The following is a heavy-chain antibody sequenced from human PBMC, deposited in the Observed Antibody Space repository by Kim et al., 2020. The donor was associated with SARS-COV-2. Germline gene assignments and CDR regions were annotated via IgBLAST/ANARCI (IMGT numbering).Heavy chain of an antibody. CDR2: INRDGSIT. D-gene: IGHD1-26*01. CDR3: VKDNRVGNFDY. Sequence: GGSLRLSCAASGFSISTYWMHWVRQAPGKGPLWVSRINRDGSITTYVDSVQGRFTISRDNAKNTLHLQMNSLRADDTAVYYCVKDNRVGNFDYWGQGTL. J-gene: IGHJ4*02. CDR1: GFSISTYW. V-gene: IGHV3-74*01.